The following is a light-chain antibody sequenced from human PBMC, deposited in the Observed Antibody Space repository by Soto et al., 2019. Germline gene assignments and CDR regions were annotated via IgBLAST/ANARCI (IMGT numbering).Light chain of an antibody. CDR3: ASWDVSLNGHV. CDR1: SSNIASNT. J-gene: IGLJ1*01. Sequence: QSVLTQPPSASGTPGQRVTVSCSGSSSNIASNTVNWYQQLPGTAPKLLIYSNDQRPSGVPDRFSASKSGTSASLAISGLQSEDEADYYCASWDVSLNGHVFGTGTQLTVL. V-gene: IGLV1-44*01. CDR2: SND.